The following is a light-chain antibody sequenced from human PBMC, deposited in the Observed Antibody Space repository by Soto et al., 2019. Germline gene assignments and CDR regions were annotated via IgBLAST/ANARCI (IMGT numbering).Light chain of an antibody. CDR3: NSYTHTNPLV. Sequence: QSALIQPASVSGAPGQSITISCTGTTSEVGGYNYVSLFPPHTGKVLKLMMDDVNNRPSGVSTRISVSKSGNTASPTISGLQAEDEADYYFNSYTHTNPLVFGGGTKLTVL. CDR2: DVN. V-gene: IGLV2-14*01. CDR1: TSEVGGYNY. J-gene: IGLJ2*01.